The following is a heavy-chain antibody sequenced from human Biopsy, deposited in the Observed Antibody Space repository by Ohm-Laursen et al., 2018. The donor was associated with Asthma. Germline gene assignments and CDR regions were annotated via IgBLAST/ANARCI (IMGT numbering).Heavy chain of an antibody. CDR2: IYSGGGT. Sequence: SLRLSCTASGFTVSTNGMSWVRQPPGKGLEWVSVIYSGGGTYYEDSVQGRVTISRDNSKNTLSLQMNSLRAEDTAVYYCARAFGGSFFSGSFDIWGHGTMVTVSS. D-gene: IGHD2-15*01. V-gene: IGHV3-53*01. CDR3: ARAFGGSFFSGSFDI. CDR1: GFTVSTNG. J-gene: IGHJ3*02.